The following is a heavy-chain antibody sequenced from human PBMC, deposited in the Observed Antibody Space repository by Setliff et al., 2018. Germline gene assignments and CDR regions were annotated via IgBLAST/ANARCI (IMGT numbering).Heavy chain of an antibody. J-gene: IGHJ4*02. D-gene: IGHD3-10*01. CDR2: INHSGST. CDR1: GGSISSYY. V-gene: IGHV4-34*01. CDR3: ARSGDYYGSGSYRLGY. Sequence: SETLSLTCTVSGGSISSYYWIWIRQPPGKGLEWIGEINHSGSTNYNPSLKSRVTISVDTSKNQFSLKLSSVTAADTAVYYCARSGDYYGSGSYRLGYWGQGTLVTVSS.